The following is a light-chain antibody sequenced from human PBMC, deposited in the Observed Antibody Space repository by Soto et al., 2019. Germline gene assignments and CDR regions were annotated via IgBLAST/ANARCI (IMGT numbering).Light chain of an antibody. CDR3: QQYNSYPPCT. CDR1: QSVHQW. Sequence: DIPMTQSPSTLSASVGDRVTITCRASQSVHQWMAWFQQQPGKVPKLLIFDASTLQTGVPSRFGGGGSATEFSLLNSGLQADDFAAYFCQQYNSYPPCTFGQGTKVEI. V-gene: IGKV1-5*01. CDR2: DAS. J-gene: IGKJ1*01.